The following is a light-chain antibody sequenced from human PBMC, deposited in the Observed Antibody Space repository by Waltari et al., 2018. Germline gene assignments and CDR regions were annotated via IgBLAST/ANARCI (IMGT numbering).Light chain of an antibody. Sequence: DIVMTLSPDSLAVPLGERATINCKSSQSVLHSPNNKNYLSWYQQKPGQPPELLIYWASTRESGVPDRFSGSGSGTDFTLTISSLQAEDVAVYYCQQYYRSPWTFGQGTKVEIK. V-gene: IGKV4-1*01. CDR1: QSVLHSPNNKNY. J-gene: IGKJ1*01. CDR2: WAS. CDR3: QQYYRSPWT.